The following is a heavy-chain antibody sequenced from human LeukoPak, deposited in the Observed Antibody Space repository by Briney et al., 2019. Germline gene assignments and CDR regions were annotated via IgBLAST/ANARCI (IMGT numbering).Heavy chain of an antibody. J-gene: IGHJ4*02. CDR1: GGSISSGDYY. CDR2: IYYSGST. CDR3: ARTDYGSGSFDY. V-gene: IGHV4-30-4*01. D-gene: IGHD3-10*01. Sequence: SQTLSLTCTVSGGSISSGDYYWSWIRQPPGKDLEWIGYIYYSGSTYYNPSLKSRVAISVDTSKNQFSLKLSSVTAADTAVYYCARTDYGSGSFDYWGQGTLVTVSS.